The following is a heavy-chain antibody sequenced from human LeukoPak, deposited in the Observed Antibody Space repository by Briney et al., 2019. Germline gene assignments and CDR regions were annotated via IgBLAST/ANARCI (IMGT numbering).Heavy chain of an antibody. Sequence: GASVKVSCTVSGYTLTAYYMHWVPQAPGPGLEGMAWIHLKSGGTRCAQYFQGRVTMSRDTSISTAFMEVSRLRSDDTAVYYGARDYDGYDDYRKWDYWGQGTLVTVSS. CDR2: IHLKSGGT. D-gene: IGHD4-17*01. J-gene: IGHJ4*02. V-gene: IGHV1-2*02. CDR1: GYTLTAYY. CDR3: ARDYDGYDDYRKWDY.